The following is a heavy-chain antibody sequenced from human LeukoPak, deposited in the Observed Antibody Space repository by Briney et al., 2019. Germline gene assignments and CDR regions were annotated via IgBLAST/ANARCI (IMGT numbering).Heavy chain of an antibody. J-gene: IGHJ4*02. CDR3: ARLGEKADFDY. D-gene: IGHD3-16*01. Sequence: PGGSLRLSCAASGFTFSTYGMHWVRQAPGKGLEWVAIISNDGSDSYYTDSLKGRFTISRDNARNSLFLQINSLRAEDTAVYYCARLGEKADFDYWGQGTLVTVSS. CDR1: GFTFSTYG. V-gene: IGHV3-30*03. CDR2: ISNDGSDS.